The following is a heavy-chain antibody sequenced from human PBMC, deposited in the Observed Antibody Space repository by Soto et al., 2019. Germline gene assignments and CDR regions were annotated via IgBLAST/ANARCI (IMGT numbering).Heavy chain of an antibody. CDR3: ARGGITGTHNGALY. J-gene: IGHJ4*02. V-gene: IGHV3-33*01. CDR2: IWYDGSNK. D-gene: IGHD1-20*01. Sequence: QVQLVESGGGVVQPGRSLRLSCAASGFTFSSYGMHWVRQAPGKGLEWVAVIWYDGSNKYYADSVKGRFTISRDNSKNTLYLQMNSLRAEDTAVYYCARGGITGTHNGALYWGQGTLVTVSS. CDR1: GFTFSSYG.